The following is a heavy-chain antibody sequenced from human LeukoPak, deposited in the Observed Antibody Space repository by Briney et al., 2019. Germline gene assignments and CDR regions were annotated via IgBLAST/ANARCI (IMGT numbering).Heavy chain of an antibody. Sequence: PSETLSLTCAVYGGSFSGYYWSWIRQPPGKGLEWIGEINHSGSTNYNPSLKSRVTISVDTSKNQFSLKLSSVTAADTAVYYCAGGSYRRAFDYWGQGTLVTVSS. CDR1: GGSFSGYY. V-gene: IGHV4-34*01. J-gene: IGHJ4*02. CDR2: INHSGST. D-gene: IGHD3-16*02. CDR3: AGGSYRRAFDY.